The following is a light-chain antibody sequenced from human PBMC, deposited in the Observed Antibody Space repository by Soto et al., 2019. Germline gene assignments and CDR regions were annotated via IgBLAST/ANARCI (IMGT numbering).Light chain of an antibody. Sequence: DIQMTQAPSSLSASVGDRVTISCRASQSITTYLNWYQQKPGKAPKLLIYAASSLQSGVPSRFSGSGARTDFTLTISSLQPEDFATYYCQQSDSNPYTFGQGTKLEIK. CDR3: QQSDSNPYT. V-gene: IGKV1-39*01. J-gene: IGKJ2*01. CDR1: QSITTY. CDR2: AAS.